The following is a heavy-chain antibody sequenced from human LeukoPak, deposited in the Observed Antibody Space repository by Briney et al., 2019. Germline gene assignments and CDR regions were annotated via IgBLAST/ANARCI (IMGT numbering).Heavy chain of an antibody. CDR3: ARGISSFDYGDYWLDP. J-gene: IGHJ5*02. Sequence: PSETLSLTCTVSGGSISSGNYYWGWIRQPPGKGPHWIGSIYYSGSTYFSPSLKSRVTISADTSKNRFSLTLNSVTAADSAMYYCARGISSFDYGDYWLDPWGQGTLVTVSS. D-gene: IGHD4-17*01. V-gene: IGHV4-39*07. CDR1: GGSISSGNYY. CDR2: IYYSGST.